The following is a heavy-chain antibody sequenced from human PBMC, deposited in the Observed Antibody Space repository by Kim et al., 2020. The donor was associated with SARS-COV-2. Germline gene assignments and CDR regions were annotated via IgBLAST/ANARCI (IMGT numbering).Heavy chain of an antibody. CDR2: MNPNSGNT. V-gene: IGHV1-8*01. Sequence: ASVKVSCKASGYTFTSYDINWVRQATGQGLEWMGWMNPNSGNTGYAQKFQGRVTMTRNTSISTAYMELSSLRSEDTAVYYCARRCVGSSWYPALRYYYYGMDVWGEGTTVTVSS. J-gene: IGHJ6*04. D-gene: IGHD6-13*01. CDR3: ARRCVGSSWYPALRYYYYGMDV. CDR1: GYTFTSYD.